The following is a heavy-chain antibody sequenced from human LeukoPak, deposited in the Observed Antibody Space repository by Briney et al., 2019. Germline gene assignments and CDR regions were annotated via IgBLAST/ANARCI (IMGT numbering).Heavy chain of an antibody. J-gene: IGHJ5*02. V-gene: IGHV4-61*02. CDR2: IYTSGST. D-gene: IGHD4-23*01. Sequence: SETLSLTCTVSGGSISGGSYYWSWIRQPAGKGLEWIGRIYTSGSTNYNPSLKSRVTISVDTSKNQFSLKLSSVTAADTAVYYCATLGRSGNSRWFDPWGQGTLVTVSS. CDR1: GGSISGGSYY. CDR3: ATLGRSGNSRWFDP.